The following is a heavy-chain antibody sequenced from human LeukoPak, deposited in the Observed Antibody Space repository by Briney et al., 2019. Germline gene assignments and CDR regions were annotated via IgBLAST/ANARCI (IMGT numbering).Heavy chain of an antibody. CDR3: ANDLSDSSGYGLDDAFDI. CDR2: ISYDGSNK. Sequence: GGSLRLSCAASGFTFSSYGMHWVRQAPGKGLEWVAVISYDGSNKYYADSVKGRFTISRDNSKNTLYLQMNSLRAEDTAVYYCANDLSDSSGYGLDDAFDIWGQGTMVTVSS. CDR1: GFTFSSYG. V-gene: IGHV3-30*18. D-gene: IGHD3-22*01. J-gene: IGHJ3*02.